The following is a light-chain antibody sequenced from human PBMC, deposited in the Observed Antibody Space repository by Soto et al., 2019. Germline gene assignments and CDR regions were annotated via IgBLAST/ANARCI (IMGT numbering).Light chain of an antibody. J-gene: IGKJ5*01. CDR1: QSISSY. CDR3: QQSYSTLIT. CDR2: AAS. V-gene: IGKV1-39*01. Sequence: DIQMTQSPSSLSASVGDRVTITCRASQSISSYLNWYQQKPGKAPKLLIYAASSLQSGVPSRFSGSGSGTDFTLTISSLQPEDFATYYCQQSYSTLITFGQRTLLEIK.